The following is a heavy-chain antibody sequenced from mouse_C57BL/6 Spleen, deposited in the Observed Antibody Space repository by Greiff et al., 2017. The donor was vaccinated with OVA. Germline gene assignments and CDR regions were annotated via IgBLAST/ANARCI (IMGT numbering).Heavy chain of an antibody. J-gene: IGHJ2*01. CDR1: GYAFTNYL. Sequence: QVQLQQSGAELVRPGTSVKVSCKASGYAFTNYLIEWVKQRPGQGLEWIGVINPGSGGTNYNEKFKGKATLTADKSSSTAYMQLSSLTSEDSAVYFCARLGTLDCDYGGQGTTLTVSS. D-gene: IGHD2-10*02. V-gene: IGHV1-54*01. CDR3: ARLGTLDCDY. CDR2: INPGSGGT.